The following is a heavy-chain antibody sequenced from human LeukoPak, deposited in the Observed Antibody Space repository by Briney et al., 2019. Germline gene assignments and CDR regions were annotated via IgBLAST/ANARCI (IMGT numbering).Heavy chain of an antibody. Sequence: GGSLRLSCAASGFTVSSNYMYWVRQAPGKGLEWVSVIYTDENTDYADSVKGRFTISRDNSKNTLYLQTNSLRVDDTAVYYCAREGNSSSGYWYFDLWGRGTLVTVSS. CDR2: IYTDENT. D-gene: IGHD6-13*01. CDR3: AREGNSSSGYWYFDL. J-gene: IGHJ2*01. CDR1: GFTVSSNY. V-gene: IGHV3-53*01.